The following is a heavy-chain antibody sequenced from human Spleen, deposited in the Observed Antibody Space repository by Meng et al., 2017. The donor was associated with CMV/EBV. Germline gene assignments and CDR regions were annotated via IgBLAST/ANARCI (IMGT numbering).Heavy chain of an antibody. D-gene: IGHD2-15*01. Sequence: QGHLLQSGPEVKKPGASVRVSCKASGYTFGSYGICWVRQAPGQGLEWMGWFVNYVDTYPAPKFQGRVTMTTDIHTNTAFMELRSLTSDDTAVYYCASGTPGRSYCDYWGQGTLVTVSS. J-gene: IGHJ4*02. V-gene: IGHV1-18*01. CDR2: FVNYVDT. CDR1: GYTFGSYG. CDR3: ASGTPGRSYCDY.